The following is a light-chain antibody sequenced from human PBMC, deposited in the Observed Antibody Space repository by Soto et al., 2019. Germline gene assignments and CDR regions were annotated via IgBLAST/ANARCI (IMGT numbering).Light chain of an antibody. V-gene: IGKV1-5*03. CDR2: KAS. CDR1: QSLSTW. CDR3: QQYNTYPLT. Sequence: DIQMTQSPSTLSASVGDRVTITCRASQSLSTWLAWYQQKPGKAPKLLIYKASSLEGGVPSRFSGSGSGTDFNITISSLQPDDVATYYCQQYNTYPLTFGGGTTVEIK. J-gene: IGKJ4*01.